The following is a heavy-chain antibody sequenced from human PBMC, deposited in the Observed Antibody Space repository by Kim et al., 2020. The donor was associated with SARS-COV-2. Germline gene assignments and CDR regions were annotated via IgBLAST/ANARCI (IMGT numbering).Heavy chain of an antibody. V-gene: IGHV3-53*01. J-gene: IGHJ4*02. CDR3: ANWGY. CDR2: IEIGGST. D-gene: IGHD7-27*01. Sequence: IEIGGSTYYADSLKGRFTISRDNSKHTLYLQMNSLRAEDTAVYYCANWGYWGQGTLVTVSS.